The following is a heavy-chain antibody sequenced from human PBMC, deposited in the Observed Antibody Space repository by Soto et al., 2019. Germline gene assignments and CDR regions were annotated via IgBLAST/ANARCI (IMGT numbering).Heavy chain of an antibody. V-gene: IGHV4-31*03. Sequence: SETQSLTCTVSGGSSGGGGDYWTWILQHPGKGLEWIGYIYYSGSTYYNPSLKSRVTISVDTSKNQFSLKLSSVTAADTAVYYCATINYEFIGYYAMGLWGQGTTVTVSS. D-gene: IGHD3-3*01. CDR2: IYYSGST. J-gene: IGHJ6*02. CDR3: ATINYEFIGYYAMGL. CDR1: GGSSGGGGDY.